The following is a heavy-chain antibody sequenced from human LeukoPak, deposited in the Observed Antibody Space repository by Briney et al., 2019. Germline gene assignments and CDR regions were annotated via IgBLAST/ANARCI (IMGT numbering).Heavy chain of an antibody. D-gene: IGHD3-10*01. V-gene: IGHV1-46*01. CDR2: INPSGGST. J-gene: IGHJ3*02. Sequence: ASVKVSCKASGYTFTSYYMHWVRQAPGQGLEWMGIINPSGGSTSYAQKFQGRVTMTRDMSTSTVYMELSSLRSEDTAVYYCVRVPYYGSGKRAFDIWGQGTMVTVSS. CDR1: GYTFTSYY. CDR3: VRVPYYGSGKRAFDI.